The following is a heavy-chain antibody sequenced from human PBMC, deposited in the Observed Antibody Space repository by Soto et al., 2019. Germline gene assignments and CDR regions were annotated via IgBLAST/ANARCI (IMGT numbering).Heavy chain of an antibody. V-gene: IGHV2-5*02. CDR1: GFSLSTGGVG. CDR3: AHRASPPDLEGQFDPYDDYYGLDV. CDR2: IYWDDDK. D-gene: IGHD3-9*01. Sequence: QITLKESGPTLVKPTQTLTLTCTFSGFSLSTGGVGVAWIRQPPGKALEWLALIYWDDDKRYSPSLKSRLAITKDTSNNQVVLIMTNMDPVDTATYYCAHRASPPDLEGQFDPYDDYYGLDVWGQGTTVTVAS. J-gene: IGHJ6*02.